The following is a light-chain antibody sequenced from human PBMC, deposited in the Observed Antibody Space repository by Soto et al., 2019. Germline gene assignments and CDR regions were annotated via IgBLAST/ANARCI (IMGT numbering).Light chain of an antibody. V-gene: IGLV7-43*01. CDR3: LLYYGGARV. CDR2: STN. Sequence: QAVVTQEPSLTVSPGGTVTLTCASSTGAVTSGYYPNWFQQKPGQAPRSLIYSTNNKQSWTPARFSGSLLGGKAALTLSGVQPDDEAEYYCLLYYGGARVFGGGTQLTVL. CDR1: TGAVTSGYY. J-gene: IGLJ2*01.